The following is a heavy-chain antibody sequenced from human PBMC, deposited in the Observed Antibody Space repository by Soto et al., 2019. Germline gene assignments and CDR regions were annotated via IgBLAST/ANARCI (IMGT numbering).Heavy chain of an antibody. Sequence: EVQLLESGGGLVQPGGSLRLSCAASGFTFSSYALSWVRQAPGEGLEWGSAISGSGVSTYYADSVKGRFTISRDNSKNTLYLQMNSLRAEDTAVYYCAKDYVRSYYYYGMDVWGQGTTVTVSS. V-gene: IGHV3-23*01. D-gene: IGHD3-16*01. CDR1: GFTFSSYA. CDR3: AKDYVRSYYYYGMDV. J-gene: IGHJ6*02. CDR2: ISGSGVST.